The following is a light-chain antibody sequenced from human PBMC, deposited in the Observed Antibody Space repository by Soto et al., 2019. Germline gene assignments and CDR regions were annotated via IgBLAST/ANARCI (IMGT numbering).Light chain of an antibody. CDR3: QQYGSSPLFT. CDR2: GAS. CDR1: HSVSSRY. J-gene: IGKJ3*01. V-gene: IGKV3-20*01. Sequence: EIVLTQSPGTLSLSPGERATLSCRASHSVSSRYLAWYQQKPGQAPRLLIYGASSRATGIPDRFSGSGSGTDFTLTISRLEPEDVAVYYCQQYGSSPLFTFGPGTKVDIK.